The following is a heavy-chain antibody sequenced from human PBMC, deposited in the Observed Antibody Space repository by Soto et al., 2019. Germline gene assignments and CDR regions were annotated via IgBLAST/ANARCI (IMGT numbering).Heavy chain of an antibody. V-gene: IGHV1-69*06. D-gene: IGHD2-15*01. CDR3: ARVVPAAPPGVVVVVAARGWFDP. CDR1: GGTFSSYA. CDR2: IIPIFGTA. J-gene: IGHJ5*02. Sequence: SVKVSCKASGGTFSSYAISWVRQAPGQGLEWMGGIIPIFGTANYAQKFRGRVTITADKSTSTAYMELSSLRSEDTAVYYCARVVPAAPPGVVVVVAARGWFDPWGQGTLVTVSS.